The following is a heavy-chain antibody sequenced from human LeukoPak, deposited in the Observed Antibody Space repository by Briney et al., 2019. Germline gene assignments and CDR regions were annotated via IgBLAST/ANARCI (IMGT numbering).Heavy chain of an antibody. J-gene: IGHJ4*02. D-gene: IGHD2-2*01. Sequence: GGSLRLSCAASGFTFNNYGMHWVRQAPGKGLEWVAVISYDGRNKHYPDSVKGRFTISRDTSTDTLWLQMDSLRTEDTAVYYCAKGPLRGTAAAIDYWGQGTLVTVSS. CDR1: GFTFNNYG. CDR3: AKGPLRGTAAAIDY. CDR2: ISYDGRNK. V-gene: IGHV3-30*18.